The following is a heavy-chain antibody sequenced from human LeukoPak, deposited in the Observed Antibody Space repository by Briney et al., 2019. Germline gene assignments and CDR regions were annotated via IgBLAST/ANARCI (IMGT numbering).Heavy chain of an antibody. CDR1: GGSISSSSYY. J-gene: IGHJ4*02. CDR2: IYYSGST. V-gene: IGHV4-39*07. CDR3: ARRGSGYYRGQYYFDY. D-gene: IGHD3-3*01. Sequence: LETLSLTCTVSGGSISSSSYYWGWIRQPPGKGLEWIGSIYYSGSTNYNPSLKSRVTISVDTSKNQFSLKLSSVTAADTAVYYCARRGSGYYRGQYYFDYWGQGTLVTVSS.